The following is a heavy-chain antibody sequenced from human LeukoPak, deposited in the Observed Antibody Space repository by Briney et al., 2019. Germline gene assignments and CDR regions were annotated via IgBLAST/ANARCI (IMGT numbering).Heavy chain of an antibody. Sequence: SQTLSLTCAISGDSVSSNSAAWNWIRRSPSRGLEWLGRTYYRSKWYNDYAVSVKSRITINPDTSKNQFSLQLNSVTPEDTAVYYCARGIVATPYYYYYMDVWGKGTTVTISS. CDR1: GDSVSSNSAA. D-gene: IGHD5-12*01. CDR3: ARGIVATPYYYYYMDV. J-gene: IGHJ6*03. V-gene: IGHV6-1*01. CDR2: TYYRSKWYN.